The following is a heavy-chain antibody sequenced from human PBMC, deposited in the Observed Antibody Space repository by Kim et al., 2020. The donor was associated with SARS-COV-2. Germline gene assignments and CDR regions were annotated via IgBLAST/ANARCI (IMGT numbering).Heavy chain of an antibody. J-gene: IGHJ2*01. V-gene: IGHV4-59*13. Sequence: SETLSLTCTVSGGSISSYYWSWIRQPPGNGLEWIGYIYYSGSTNYNPSLKSRVTISVDTSKNQFSLKLSSVSAADTAVYYCARYQVANLWYFDLWGRGTLVTVSS. CDR3: ARYQVANLWYFDL. D-gene: IGHD2-15*01. CDR2: IYYSGST. CDR1: GGSISSYY.